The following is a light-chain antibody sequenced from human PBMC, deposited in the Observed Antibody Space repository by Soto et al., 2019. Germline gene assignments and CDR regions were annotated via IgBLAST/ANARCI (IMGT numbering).Light chain of an antibody. CDR2: DVS. V-gene: IGLV2-14*01. Sequence: QSALTQPASVSGSPGQSITISCTGTSSDVGGYNHVAWYQQHPGKAPKLIIYDVSNRPSGVSNRFSGSKSGNMASLTISGLQAEDEADYYCSSNTGSSTTPVVFGGGTKLTVL. J-gene: IGLJ2*01. CDR3: SSNTGSSTTPVV. CDR1: SSDVGGYNH.